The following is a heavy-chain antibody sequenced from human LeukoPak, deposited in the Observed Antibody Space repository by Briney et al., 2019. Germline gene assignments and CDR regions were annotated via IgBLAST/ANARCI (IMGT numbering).Heavy chain of an antibody. CDR3: ARGPPGSYGY. D-gene: IGHD3-10*01. CDR2: IYYSGST. CDR1: GGSISSYY. V-gene: IGHV4-59*01. Sequence: SETLSLTCTVSGGSISSYYWSWIRQPPGKGLEWIGYIYYSGSTNFNPSLKSRVTISVDTSENQFSLKLSSVTAADTAVYYCARGPPGSYGYWGQGTLVTVSS. J-gene: IGHJ4*02.